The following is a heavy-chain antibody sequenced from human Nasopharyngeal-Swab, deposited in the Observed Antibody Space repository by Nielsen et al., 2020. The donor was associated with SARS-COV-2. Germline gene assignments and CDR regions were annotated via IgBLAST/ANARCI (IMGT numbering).Heavy chain of an antibody. V-gene: IGHV5-51*01. CDR1: GYSFTAYW. Sequence: GASLKISCKGSGYSFTAYWIGWVRQMPGKGLEWMGIIYPGDSDTRYSPSFQGQVPISADKSISTAYLQWSSLKASDTAIYYCARGVGQQLVRLFDYWGQGTLVTVSS. D-gene: IGHD6-13*01. J-gene: IGHJ4*02. CDR2: IYPGDSDT. CDR3: ARGVGQQLVRLFDY.